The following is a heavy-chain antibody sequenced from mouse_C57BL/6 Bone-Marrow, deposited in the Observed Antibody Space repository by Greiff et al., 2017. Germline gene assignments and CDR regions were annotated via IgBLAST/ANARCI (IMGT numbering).Heavy chain of an antibody. CDR1: GYTFTDYY. D-gene: IGHD6-2*01. CDR3: ARRSLDY. V-gene: IGHV1-76*01. Sequence: VQLQQSGAELVRPGASVKLSCKASGYTFTDYYINWVKQRPGQGLEWIARIYPGSGNTYYNEKFKGKATLTAEKSSSTAYMQLSRLTSEDSAVYFCARRSLDYWGQGTTLTVSS. CDR2: IYPGSGNT. J-gene: IGHJ2*01.